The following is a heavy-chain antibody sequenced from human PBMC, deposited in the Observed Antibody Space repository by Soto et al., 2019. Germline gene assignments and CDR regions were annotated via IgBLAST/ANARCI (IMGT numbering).Heavy chain of an antibody. CDR2: IYDSGST. V-gene: IGHV4-59*01. CDR3: ARGTKYYYQGMDV. Sequence: QVQLQESGPGLVKPSETLSLTCTVSGDSINNYYWTWIRQPPGKGLEWIGYIYDSGSTSYNPSLKSRLTISVYTSKNHFSLKLKSVTAADTAVYYCARGTKYYYQGMDVWGQGTTVTVSS. CDR1: GDSINNYY. J-gene: IGHJ6*02.